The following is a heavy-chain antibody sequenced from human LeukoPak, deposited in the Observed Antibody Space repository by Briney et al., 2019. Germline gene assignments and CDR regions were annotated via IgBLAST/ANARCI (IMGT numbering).Heavy chain of an antibody. J-gene: IGHJ4*02. Sequence: GGSLRLSCAASGFTFSSYSMNWVRQAPGKGLEWVSCISSSSRYIYYGDSVKGRFTISRDNAKNSLNLQMNSLRAEDTAVYYCAREGDSGYVELDSWGQGTLVTVSS. V-gene: IGHV3-21*01. D-gene: IGHD5-12*01. CDR1: GFTFSSYS. CDR3: AREGDSGYVELDS. CDR2: ISSSSRYI.